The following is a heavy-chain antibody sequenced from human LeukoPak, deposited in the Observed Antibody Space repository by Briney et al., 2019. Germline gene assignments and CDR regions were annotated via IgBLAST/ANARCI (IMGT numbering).Heavy chain of an antibody. J-gene: IGHJ4*02. V-gene: IGHV3-9*01. CDR1: GFNFDGYA. CDR2: IGWNTGTI. Sequence: GGSLRLSCAAPGFNFDGYAMHWVRQAPGKGLEWVSSIGWNTGTIGYADSVKGRFTISRDNAKNCLYLQMNNLRVEDTALYYCVKDGAWGYYYFDYWGQGTLVTVSS. CDR3: VKDGAWGYYYFDY. D-gene: IGHD5-18*01.